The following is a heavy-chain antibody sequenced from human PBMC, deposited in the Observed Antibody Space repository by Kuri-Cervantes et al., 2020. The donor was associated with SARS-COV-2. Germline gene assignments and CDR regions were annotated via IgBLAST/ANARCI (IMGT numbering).Heavy chain of an antibody. CDR2: IIPILGIA. Sequence: SVKVSCKASGATFSSYAISWVRQAPGQGLEWMGGIIPILGIANYAQKFQGRVTITADKSTSTAYMELSSLRSEDTAVYYCARSGKRTTVTTLGYWGQGTLVTVSS. J-gene: IGHJ4*02. CDR3: ARSGKRTTVTTLGY. D-gene: IGHD4-17*01. CDR1: GATFSSYA. V-gene: IGHV1-69*10.